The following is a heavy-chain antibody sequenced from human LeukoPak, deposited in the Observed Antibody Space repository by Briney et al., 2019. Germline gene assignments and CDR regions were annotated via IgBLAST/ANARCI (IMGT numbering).Heavy chain of an antibody. V-gene: IGHV4-34*01. Sequence: KPSETLSLTCAVYGGSFSGYYWSWIRQPPGKGLEWIGEINHSGSTNYNPSLKSRVTISVDTSKNQFSLKLSSVTAAHPAVYFCARGPRITIFGVVITGWFDPWGQGTLVTVSS. J-gene: IGHJ5*02. CDR1: GGSFSGYY. D-gene: IGHD3-3*01. CDR3: ARGPRITIFGVVITGWFDP. CDR2: INHSGST.